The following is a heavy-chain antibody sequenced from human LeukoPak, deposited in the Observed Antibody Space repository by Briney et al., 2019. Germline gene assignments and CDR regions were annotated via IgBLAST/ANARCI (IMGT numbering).Heavy chain of an antibody. V-gene: IGHV4-38-2*02. Sequence: SETLSLTCTVSGYSISSGYYWGWIRQPPGKGLEWIGSIYHSGSTYYNPSLKSRVTISVDTSKNQFSLKLSSVTAADTAVYYCARGLFTGNWFDPWGQGTLVTVSS. CDR2: IYHSGST. CDR1: GYSISSGYY. CDR3: ARGLFTGNWFDP. J-gene: IGHJ5*02. D-gene: IGHD3-10*01.